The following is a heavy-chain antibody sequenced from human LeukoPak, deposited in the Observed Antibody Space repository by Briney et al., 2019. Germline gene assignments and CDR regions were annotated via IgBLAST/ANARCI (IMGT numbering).Heavy chain of an antibody. V-gene: IGHV1-69*04. J-gene: IGHJ5*02. CDR1: GGTFSSYT. Sequence: SVKVSCKASGGTFSSYTISWVRQAPGQGLEWMGRIIPILGIANYAQKFQGRVTITADKSTSTAYMELSSLRSEDTAVYYCARDPPSGYCSSTSCSPWGQGPLVTVS. D-gene: IGHD2-2*01. CDR3: ARDPPSGYCSSTSCSP. CDR2: IIPILGIA.